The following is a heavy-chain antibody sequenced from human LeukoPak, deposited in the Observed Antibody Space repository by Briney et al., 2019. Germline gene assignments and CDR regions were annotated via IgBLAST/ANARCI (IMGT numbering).Heavy chain of an antibody. CDR3: ARDGGTYCGGDCYGD. Sequence: PGGSLRLSCAASGFTFSSYAMRWVRQARGKGLEYVSAISSNGCSTSYANSVKGRFTISRDNSKNTLYLQMGSLRAEDMAVYYCARDGGTYCGGDCYGDWGQGTLVTVSS. D-gene: IGHD2-21*02. V-gene: IGHV3-64*01. J-gene: IGHJ4*02. CDR2: ISSNGCST. CDR1: GFTFSSYA.